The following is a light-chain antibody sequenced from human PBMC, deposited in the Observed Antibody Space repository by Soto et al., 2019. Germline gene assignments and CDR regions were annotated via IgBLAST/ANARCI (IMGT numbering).Light chain of an antibody. CDR1: QSISSY. J-gene: IGKJ2*01. Sequence: DIQMTQSPSSLSASVGDRVTITCRASQSISSYLNWYQQKPGKAPKLLIYAASSLQSGVPSRFRNNESGTDFTHTISSLQPGDFATYYCQQHYRTLPDSFGQGNKLEIK. CDR2: AAS. CDR3: QQHYRTLPDS. V-gene: IGKV1-39*01.